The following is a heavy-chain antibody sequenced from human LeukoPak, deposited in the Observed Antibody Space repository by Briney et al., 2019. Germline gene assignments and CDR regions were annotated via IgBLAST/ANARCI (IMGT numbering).Heavy chain of an antibody. CDR2: IYSGGST. Sequence: GGSLRLSCAASGFTVSSNYMSWVRQAPGKGLEWVSVIYSGGSTYYADSVKGRFTISRDNSKNTLYLQMNSLRAEDTAVYYCARAPWGSYLLDYWGQGTLVTVSS. V-gene: IGHV3-53*01. D-gene: IGHD1-26*01. CDR3: ARAPWGSYLLDY. J-gene: IGHJ4*02. CDR1: GFTVSSNY.